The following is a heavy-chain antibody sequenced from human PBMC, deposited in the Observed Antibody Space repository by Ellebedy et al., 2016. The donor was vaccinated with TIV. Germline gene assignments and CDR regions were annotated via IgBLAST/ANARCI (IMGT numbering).Heavy chain of an antibody. CDR2: INHSGST. V-gene: IGHV4-34*01. CDR3: ARRTSAGGIDY. Sequence: SETLSLTXAVYGGSFSGYYWSWIRQPPGKGLEWIGEINHSGSTNYNPSLKSRVTISVDTSKNQFSLKLRFVTAADTAAYYCARRTSAGGIDYWGQGVFVTVFS. D-gene: IGHD3/OR15-3a*01. J-gene: IGHJ4*02. CDR1: GGSFSGYY.